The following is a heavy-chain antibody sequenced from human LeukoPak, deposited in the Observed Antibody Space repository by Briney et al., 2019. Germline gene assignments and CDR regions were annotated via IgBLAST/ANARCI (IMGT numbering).Heavy chain of an antibody. D-gene: IGHD3-10*01. V-gene: IGHV4-39*01. CDR1: GGSFSSYY. CDR2: IYYNENT. Sequence: SETLSLTCAVYGGSFSSYYWGWIRQPPGKGLEWIGNIYYNENTYYNPSLMSRVTISVDTSKNQFSLRLSSVTAADTAVYYCARRRGGYFDYWGQGTLVTVSS. CDR3: ARRRGGYFDY. J-gene: IGHJ4*02.